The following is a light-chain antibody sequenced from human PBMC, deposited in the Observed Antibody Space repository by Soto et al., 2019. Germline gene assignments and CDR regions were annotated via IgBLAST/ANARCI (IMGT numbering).Light chain of an antibody. V-gene: IGLV2-14*01. Sequence: QSALAQPASLSGSPGQSITISCTGTSSDVGGYNYVSWYQQHPGKAPKLMIYEVSNRPSGVSNRFSGSKSGNTASLTISGLQAEDEADYYCSSYTSSSTLGVFGGGTQLTVL. CDR3: SSYTSSSTLGV. CDR1: SSDVGGYNY. CDR2: EVS. J-gene: IGLJ2*01.